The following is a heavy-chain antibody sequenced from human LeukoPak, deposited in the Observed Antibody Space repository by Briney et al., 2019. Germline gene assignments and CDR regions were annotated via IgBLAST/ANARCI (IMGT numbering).Heavy chain of an antibody. J-gene: IGHJ4*02. CDR2: IYTSGST. CDR3: ARISADSSSSRGFDY. Sequence: SETLSLTCTVSGASITSYYWTWILQPAGKGLEWLGRIYTSGSTNYSPSLKSRVTMSVDTSKNQFSLKLSSVTAADTAVYYCARISADSSSSRGFDYWGQGALVTVSS. V-gene: IGHV4-4*07. D-gene: IGHD2-2*01. CDR1: GASITSYY.